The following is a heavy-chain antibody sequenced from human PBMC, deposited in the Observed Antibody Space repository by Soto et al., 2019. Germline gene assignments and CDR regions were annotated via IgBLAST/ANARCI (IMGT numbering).Heavy chain of an antibody. V-gene: IGHV2-5*02. Sequence: QITLKESGPPLVKPTQTLTLTCTFSGFSLSTSGVGVGWIRQPPGKALEWLALIYWDDDKRYSPSLKSRLTITKDTAKNQVVPTMTNMDPVDTATYYCAHSLAASTSGDYAPINSFDYWGQGTLVTVSS. CDR2: IYWDDDK. CDR1: GFSLSTSGVG. J-gene: IGHJ4*02. D-gene: IGHD4-17*01. CDR3: AHSLAASTSGDYAPINSFDY.